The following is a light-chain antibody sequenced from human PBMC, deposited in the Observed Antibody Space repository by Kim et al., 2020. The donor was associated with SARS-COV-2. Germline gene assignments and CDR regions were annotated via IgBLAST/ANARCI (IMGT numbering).Light chain of an antibody. V-gene: IGKV1-5*03. Sequence: DIQMTQSPSTLSASVGDRVTITCRASQSVNNWLAWYQQKPGKAPKLLIYKTSNLESGVPSRFSGSGSGTEFTLTISSLQPDDFATYYCQQYNTYPWTFGQGTKVDIK. CDR2: KTS. CDR1: QSVNNW. CDR3: QQYNTYPWT. J-gene: IGKJ1*01.